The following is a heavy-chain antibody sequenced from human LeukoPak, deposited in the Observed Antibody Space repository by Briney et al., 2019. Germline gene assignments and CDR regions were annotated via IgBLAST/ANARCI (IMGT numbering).Heavy chain of an antibody. D-gene: IGHD6-19*01. CDR3: ARRIGGGWAFWYFDL. Sequence: PSETLSLTCTVSGGSIFNYYWSWFRQTPGKGLEYIGYISDNGTTSYNPSLKSRVIMSLDTSQSRFSLNLRSGPAADTAMYYCARRIGGGWAFWYFDLWGRGTRVTVSS. J-gene: IGHJ2*01. CDR2: ISDNGTT. V-gene: IGHV4-59*12. CDR1: GGSIFNYY.